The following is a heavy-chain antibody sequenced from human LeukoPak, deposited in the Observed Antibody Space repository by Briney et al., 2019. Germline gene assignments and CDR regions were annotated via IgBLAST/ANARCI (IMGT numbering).Heavy chain of an antibody. CDR2: ISAYNGNT. Sequence: ASVKVSCKASGYTYTSYGISWVRQAPGQGLEWMGWISAYNGNTNYAQKLQGRVTMTTDTSTSTAYVELRSLRSDDTAVYYCASSAGYDILTAYLLDYWGQGTLVTVSS. D-gene: IGHD3-9*01. V-gene: IGHV1-18*01. CDR1: GYTYTSYG. CDR3: ASSAGYDILTAYLLDY. J-gene: IGHJ4*02.